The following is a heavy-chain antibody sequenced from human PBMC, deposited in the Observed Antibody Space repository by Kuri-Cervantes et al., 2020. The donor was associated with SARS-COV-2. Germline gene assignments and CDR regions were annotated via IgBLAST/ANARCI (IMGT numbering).Heavy chain of an antibody. Sequence: GESLKISCASSGFTFSDYDMHWVRQAPGKGLEWVAVISYDGTNKYYADSVKGRFTISRDNSKNTLYLQMNSLRPENTAVYYCAKSFDPYNSLSGDYFDYWGQGTLVTVSS. CDR1: GFTFSDYD. D-gene: IGHD5-24*01. CDR2: ISYDGTNK. V-gene: IGHV3-30*18. J-gene: IGHJ4*02. CDR3: AKSFDPYNSLSGDYFDY.